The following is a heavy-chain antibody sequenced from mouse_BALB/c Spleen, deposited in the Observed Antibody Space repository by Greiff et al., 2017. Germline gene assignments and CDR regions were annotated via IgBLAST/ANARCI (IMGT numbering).Heavy chain of an antibody. CDR1: GFTFSSFG. CDR3: ARGNYGSSFDY. J-gene: IGHJ2*01. CDR2: ISSGSSTI. Sequence: EVKLVESGGGLVKPGGSLKLSCAASGFTFSSFGMHWVRQAPEKGLEWVAYISSGSSTIYYADTVKGRFTISRDNPKNTLFLQMTSLRSEDTAMYYCARGNYGSSFDYWGQGTTLTVSS. D-gene: IGHD1-1*01. V-gene: IGHV5-17*02.